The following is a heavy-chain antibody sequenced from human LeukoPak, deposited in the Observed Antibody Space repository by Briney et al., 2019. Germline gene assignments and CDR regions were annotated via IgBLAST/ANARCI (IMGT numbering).Heavy chain of an antibody. V-gene: IGHV3-48*03. CDR2: ISSSGSTI. Sequence: GGFLRLSCAASGFTFSSYEMNWVRQAPGKGLEWVSYISSSGSTIYYADSVKGRFTFSRDNAKNSLYLQMNSLRAEDTAVYYCARDRELVRDYYYYGMDVWGQGTTVTVSS. CDR1: GFTFSSYE. J-gene: IGHJ6*02. D-gene: IGHD6-6*01. CDR3: ARDRELVRDYYYYGMDV.